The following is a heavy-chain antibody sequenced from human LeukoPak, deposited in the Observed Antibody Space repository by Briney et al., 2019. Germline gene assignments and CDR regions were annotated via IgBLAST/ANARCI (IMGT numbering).Heavy chain of an antibody. Sequence: SETLSLTCTVSGYSISSGYYWGWIRQPPGKGLEWIGSIYHSGSTYYNPSLKSRVTISVDTSKNQFSLKLSSVTAADTAVYYCARAWGVVDPWGQGTLVTVSS. D-gene: IGHD3-10*01. CDR2: IYHSGST. J-gene: IGHJ5*02. CDR1: GYSISSGYY. CDR3: ARAWGVVDP. V-gene: IGHV4-38-2*02.